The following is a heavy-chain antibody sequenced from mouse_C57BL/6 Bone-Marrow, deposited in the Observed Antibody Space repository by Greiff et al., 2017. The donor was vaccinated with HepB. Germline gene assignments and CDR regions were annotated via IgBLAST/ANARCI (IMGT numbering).Heavy chain of an antibody. CDR1: GYTFTSYW. CDR2: IDPSDSYT. V-gene: IGHV1-59*01. D-gene: IGHD2-5*01. J-gene: IGHJ2*01. CDR3: ARGDYSNYHPYYFDY. Sequence: QVQLQQPGAELVRPGTSVKLSCKASGYTFTSYWMHWVKQRPGQGLEWIGVIDPSDSYTNYNQKFKGKATLTVDTSSSTAYMQRSSLTSEDSAVYYCARGDYSNYHPYYFDYWGQGTTLTVSS.